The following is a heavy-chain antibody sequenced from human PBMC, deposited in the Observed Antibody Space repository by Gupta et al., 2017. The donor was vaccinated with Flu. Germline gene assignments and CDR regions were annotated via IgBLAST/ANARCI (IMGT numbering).Heavy chain of an antibody. V-gene: IGHV1-2*06. CDR2: INPNSGGT. J-gene: IGHJ6*03. D-gene: IGHD4-17*01. Sequence: VRQAPGQGLEWMGRINPNSGGTNYAQKFQGRVTMTRDTSISTAYMELSRLRSDDTAVYYCASLSEDYGDYSFGYYYYMDVWGKGTTVTVSS. CDR3: ASLSEDYGDYSFGYYYYMDV.